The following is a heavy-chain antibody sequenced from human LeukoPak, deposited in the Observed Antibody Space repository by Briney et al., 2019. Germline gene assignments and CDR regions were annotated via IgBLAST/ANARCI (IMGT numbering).Heavy chain of an antibody. CDR1: GGSISSRSYS. Sequence: SETLSLTCSVSGGSISSRSYSWGWIRQTPGKGLEWIGNIDYSGTTYYTPSLKSRITFSVDTSKNQFSLRLSSVTAADTAVYYCARDDLRSDWFDPWGQGTLVTVSS. CDR2: IDYSGTT. CDR3: ARDDLRSDWFDP. J-gene: IGHJ5*02. V-gene: IGHV4-39*07.